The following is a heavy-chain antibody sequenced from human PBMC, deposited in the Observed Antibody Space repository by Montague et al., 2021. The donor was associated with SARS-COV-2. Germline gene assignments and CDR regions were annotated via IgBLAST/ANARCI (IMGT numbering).Heavy chain of an antibody. J-gene: IGHJ3*02. CDR1: GGSISSYY. V-gene: IGHV4-59*01. CDR3: ARGSGWMGNAFDI. CDR2: IYYSGST. D-gene: IGHD6-19*01. Sequence: SETLSLTCTVSGGSISSYYWSWIRQPPGKGLEWNWYIYYSGSTNYNPSLRSRVTISVDTSKNQFSLKLSSVTAADTAVYYCARGSGWMGNAFDIWGQGTMVTVSS.